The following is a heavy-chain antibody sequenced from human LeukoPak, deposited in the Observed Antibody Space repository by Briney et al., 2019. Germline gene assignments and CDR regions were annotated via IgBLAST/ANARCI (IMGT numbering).Heavy chain of an antibody. J-gene: IGHJ6*04. V-gene: IGHV3-23*01. CDR2: ISGSGGST. CDR3: AELGITMIGGV. CDR1: GFIFSRYV. D-gene: IGHD3-10*02. Sequence: GGSLRLSCAPSGFIFSRYVMSWVRQAPGKGLEWVSGISGSGGSTDYADSVKGRLTISRDNFKNSLYLQMNSLRAEDTAVYYCAELGITMIGGVWGKGTTVTISS.